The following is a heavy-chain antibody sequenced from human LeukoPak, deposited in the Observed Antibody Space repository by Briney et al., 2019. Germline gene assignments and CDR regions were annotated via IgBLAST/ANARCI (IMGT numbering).Heavy chain of an antibody. V-gene: IGHV5-51*01. J-gene: IGHJ5*01. CDR2: IYPGDSDI. Sequence: GESLKISCKGSGYSFTTYWIAWVRQMPGKGLEWMGIIYPGDSDIRYSPSFQGQVTISADKSINTAYLQWSSLRASDTAMYYCARSHNWYDYWGQGTLVTVSS. CDR1: GYSFTTYW. CDR3: ARSHNWYDY.